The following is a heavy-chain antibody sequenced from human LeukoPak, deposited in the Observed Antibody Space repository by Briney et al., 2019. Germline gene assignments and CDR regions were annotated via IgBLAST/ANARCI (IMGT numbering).Heavy chain of an antibody. V-gene: IGHV1-2*02. D-gene: IGHD1-26*01. CDR1: GYTFTGYY. CDR3: ARVGSGSYRLYYGMDV. CDR2: INPNSGGT. J-gene: IGHJ6*02. Sequence: ASVKVSCKASGYTFTGYYMHWVRQAPGQGLEWMGWINPNSGGTNYAQKFQGRVTMTRDTSISTAYMELSRLRSDDTAVYYCARVGSGSYRLYYGMDVWGQGTTVTVSS.